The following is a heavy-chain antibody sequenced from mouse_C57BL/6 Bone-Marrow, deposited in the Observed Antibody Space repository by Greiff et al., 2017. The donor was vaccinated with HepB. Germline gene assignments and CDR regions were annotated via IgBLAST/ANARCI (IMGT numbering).Heavy chain of an antibody. CDR3: ARQKIYRGYYFDY. V-gene: IGHV5-12*01. CDR1: GFTFSDYY. Sequence: EVQVVESGGGLVQPGGSLKLSCAASGFTFSDYYMYWVRQTPEKRLEWVAYISNGGGSTYYPDTVKGRFTISRDNAKNTLYLQMSRLKSEDTAMYYCARQKIYRGYYFDYWGQGTTLTVSS. CDR2: ISNGGGST. J-gene: IGHJ2*01.